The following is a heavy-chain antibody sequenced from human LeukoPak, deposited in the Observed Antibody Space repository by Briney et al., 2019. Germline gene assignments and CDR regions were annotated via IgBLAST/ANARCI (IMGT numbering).Heavy chain of an antibody. CDR1: GGSISSYY. Sequence: SETLSLTCTVSGGSISSYYWSWIRQPAGKGLEWIGRIYTSGSTNYNPSLKRRVTMSVDTSKNQFSLKLSSVTAADTAVYYCARGEDFGQAPDSYGYYGMDVWGQGTTVTVSS. CDR2: IYTSGST. D-gene: IGHD2-15*01. V-gene: IGHV4-4*07. J-gene: IGHJ6*02. CDR3: ARGEDFGQAPDSYGYYGMDV.